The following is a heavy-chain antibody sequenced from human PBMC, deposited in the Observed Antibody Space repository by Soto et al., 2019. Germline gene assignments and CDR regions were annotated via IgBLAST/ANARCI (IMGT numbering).Heavy chain of an antibody. Sequence: ASVKVSCKASGYTFTSYGISWVRQAPGQGLEWMGWISAYNGNTNYAQKLQGRVTMTPDTSTSTAYMELRSLRSDDTAVYYCARDLLWFGELPSWFDPWGQGTLVTVSS. J-gene: IGHJ5*02. CDR2: ISAYNGNT. CDR1: GYTFTSYG. V-gene: IGHV1-18*01. D-gene: IGHD3-10*01. CDR3: ARDLLWFGELPSWFDP.